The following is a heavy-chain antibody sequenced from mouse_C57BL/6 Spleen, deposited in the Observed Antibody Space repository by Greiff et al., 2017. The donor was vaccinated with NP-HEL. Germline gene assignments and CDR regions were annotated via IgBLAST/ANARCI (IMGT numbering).Heavy chain of an antibody. CDR1: GYAFSSYW. CDR2: IYPGDGDT. J-gene: IGHJ2*01. V-gene: IGHV1-80*01. Sequence: QVQLQQSGAELVKPGASVKISCKASGYAFSSYWMNWVQQRPGKGLEWIGQIYPGDGDTNYNGKFKGKATLTADKSSSTAYMQLSSLTSEDAAVYFCARSPGLYWGQGTTLTVSS. CDR3: ARSPGLY.